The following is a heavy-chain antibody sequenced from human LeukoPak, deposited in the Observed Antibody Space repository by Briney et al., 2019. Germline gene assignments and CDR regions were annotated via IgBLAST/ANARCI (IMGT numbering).Heavy chain of an antibody. CDR1: GFTFSSYE. D-gene: IGHD3-22*01. CDR2: ISSSGSTI. Sequence: GRSLRLSCAASGFTFSSYEMNWVRQAPGKGLEWVSYISSSGSTIYYADSVKGRFTISRDNAKNSLYLQMNSLRAEDTAVYYCAELGITMIMDVWGKGTTVTVSS. CDR3: AELGITMIMDV. J-gene: IGHJ6*03. V-gene: IGHV3-48*03.